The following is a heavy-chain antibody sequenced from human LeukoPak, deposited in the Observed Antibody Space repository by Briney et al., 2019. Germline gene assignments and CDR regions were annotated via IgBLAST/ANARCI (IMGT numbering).Heavy chain of an antibody. CDR1: GGSFSGYY. Sequence: SETLSLTCAVYGGSFSGYYWSWIRQPPGKGLEWIGEINHSGSTNYNPSLKSRATISVDTSKNQFSLKLSSVTAADTAVYYCARGFGITMIPRGYYFDYWGQGTLVTVSS. V-gene: IGHV4-34*01. J-gene: IGHJ4*02. D-gene: IGHD3-22*01. CDR2: INHSGST. CDR3: ARGFGITMIPRGYYFDY.